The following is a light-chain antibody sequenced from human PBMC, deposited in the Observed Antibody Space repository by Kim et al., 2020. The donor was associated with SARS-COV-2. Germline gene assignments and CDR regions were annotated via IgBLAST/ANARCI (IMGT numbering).Light chain of an antibody. CDR3: QQGTTFPWT. J-gene: IGKJ1*01. V-gene: IGKV1-12*01. CDR1: QGISSW. CDR2: GAS. Sequence: ASVGDTVTITCRASQGISSWLAWYQRKPGKAPNLLISGASDLQTGVPSRFSGSGFGTDFTLTISSLQPEDFATYYCQQGTTFPWTFGPGTKVDIK.